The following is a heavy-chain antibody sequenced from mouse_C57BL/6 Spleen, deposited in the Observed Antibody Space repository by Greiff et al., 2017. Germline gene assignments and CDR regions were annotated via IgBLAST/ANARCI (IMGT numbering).Heavy chain of an antibody. V-gene: IGHV1-64*01. CDR2: IHPNSGST. J-gene: IGHJ3*01. D-gene: IGHD1-1*01. Sequence: QVQLKQPGAELVKPGASVKLSCKASGYTFTSYWMHWVKQRPGQGLEWIGMIHPNSGSTNYNEKFKSKATLTVDKSSSTAYMQLSSLTSEDSAVYYCARINTTPAWFAYWGQGTLVTVSA. CDR3: ARINTTPAWFAY. CDR1: GYTFTSYW.